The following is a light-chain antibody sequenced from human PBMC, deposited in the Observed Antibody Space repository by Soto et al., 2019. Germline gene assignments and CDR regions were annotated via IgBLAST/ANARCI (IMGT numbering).Light chain of an antibody. CDR2: EVS. V-gene: IGLV2-8*01. J-gene: IGLJ1*01. Sequence: QSALTQPPSSNGSPGQSVTISCTGTSSDVGGYNSVSWYQQHPGKAPKLMIYEVSKRPSGVPGRFSGSKSGNTASLTVSGLQAEDEADYYCCSYAGSNNLGVFGTGTKVTVL. CDR1: SSDVGGYNS. CDR3: CSYAGSNNLGV.